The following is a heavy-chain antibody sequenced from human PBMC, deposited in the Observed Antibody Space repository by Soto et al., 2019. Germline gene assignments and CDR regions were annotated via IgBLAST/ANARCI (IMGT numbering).Heavy chain of an antibody. D-gene: IGHD6-6*01. Sequence: QVQLVQSGAEVKKPGASVKVSCKASGYTFTSYDINWVRQATGQGLEWMGWMNPNSGNTGYAQKFQGRVTMTRNTSISPAYMELSSLRSEDTAVYYCARAPRSAQGYYFDYWGQGTLVTVSS. CDR1: GYTFTSYD. J-gene: IGHJ4*02. CDR3: ARAPRSAQGYYFDY. V-gene: IGHV1-8*01. CDR2: MNPNSGNT.